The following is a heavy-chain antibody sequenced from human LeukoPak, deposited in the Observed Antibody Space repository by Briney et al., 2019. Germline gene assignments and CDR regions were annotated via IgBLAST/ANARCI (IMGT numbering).Heavy chain of an antibody. CDR1: GGSISSYY. D-gene: IGHD2-21*01. CDR2: IYYSGST. J-gene: IGHJ3*02. V-gene: IGHV4-59*01. Sequence: SETLSLTCTVSGGSISSYYWSWIRQPPGKGLEWIGYIYYSGSTNYNPSLKSRVTISVDTSKNQFSLKLSSVTAADTAVYYCARDLLSNPGAYAFDIWGQGTMVTVSS. CDR3: ARDLLSNPGAYAFDI.